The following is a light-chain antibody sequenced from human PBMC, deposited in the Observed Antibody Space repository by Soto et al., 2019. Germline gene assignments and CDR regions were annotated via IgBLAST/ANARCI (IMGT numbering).Light chain of an antibody. Sequence: QSVLTQPASVSGSLGQSISISCTEDSSDLTYNSVSWYQHHPHKAPKLIIYDVSYQPSGASTRFSGSQSAGSASLTISGLQAEDEADYYCSSSTPTRGLVFGSGTKVTVL. CDR3: SSSTPTRGLV. V-gene: IGLV2-14*01. CDR2: DVS. CDR1: SSDLTYNS. J-gene: IGLJ1*01.